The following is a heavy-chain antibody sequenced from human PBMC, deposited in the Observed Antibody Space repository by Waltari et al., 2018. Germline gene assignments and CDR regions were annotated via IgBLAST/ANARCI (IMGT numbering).Heavy chain of an antibody. J-gene: IGHJ4*02. D-gene: IGHD2-8*01. CDR3: ARDVNGVLDY. CDR2: IRQDGLDR. CDR1: GFGLRSYW. V-gene: IGHV3-7*01. Sequence: EVQLVESGGGLVQPGGSLRLSCAASGFGLRSYWRSWVRQAPGKGLEWVANIRQDGLDRGHGDSVKGRFIISRDNARNSVYLQMNSLTAEDTAVYYCARDVNGVLDYWGQGTLVTVSS.